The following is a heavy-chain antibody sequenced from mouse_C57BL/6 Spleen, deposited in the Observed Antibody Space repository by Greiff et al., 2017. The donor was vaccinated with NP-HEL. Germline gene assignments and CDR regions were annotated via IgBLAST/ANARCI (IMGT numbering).Heavy chain of an antibody. CDR1: GYTFTDYE. CDR2: IDPETGGT. D-gene: IGHD6-5*01. CDR3: TREGFTPIYAMDY. V-gene: IGHV1-15*01. J-gene: IGHJ4*01. Sequence: QVQLQQPGAELVRPGASVTLSCKASGYTFTDYEMHWVKQTPVHGLEWIGAIDPETGGTAYNQKFKGKAILTADKSSSTAYMELRSLTSEDSAVYYCTREGFTPIYAMDYWGQGTSVTVSS.